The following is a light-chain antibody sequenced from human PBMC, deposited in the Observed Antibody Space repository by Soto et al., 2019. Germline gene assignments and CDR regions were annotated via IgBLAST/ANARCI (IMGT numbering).Light chain of an antibody. V-gene: IGKV1-5*01. J-gene: IGKJ1*01. Sequence: DIQMTQSPSTLSASVGDRVTITCRASQSISSWLAWYQQKPGKAPKVQIYDASSLESGVPSRFSGSGSGTEFTLTISRLQPDDFATYFFQQYNSYWTFGQGTKVEIK. CDR3: QQYNSYWT. CDR1: QSISSW. CDR2: DAS.